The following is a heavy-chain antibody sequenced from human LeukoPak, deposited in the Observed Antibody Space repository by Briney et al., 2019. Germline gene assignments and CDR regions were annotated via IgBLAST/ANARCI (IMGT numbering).Heavy chain of an antibody. CDR3: ARDRSDGSGYYGYYFDY. D-gene: IGHD3-22*01. CDR1: GGSIGSYY. CDR2: IYYSGST. V-gene: IGHV4-59*01. J-gene: IGHJ4*02. Sequence: PSETLSLTCIVSGGSIGSYYWSWIRQPPGKGLEWIGHIYYSGSTDYNPSLRSRVTISVDTSKNQFSLRLSSVTAADTAVCYCARDRSDGSGYYGYYFDYWGQGTLVSVSS.